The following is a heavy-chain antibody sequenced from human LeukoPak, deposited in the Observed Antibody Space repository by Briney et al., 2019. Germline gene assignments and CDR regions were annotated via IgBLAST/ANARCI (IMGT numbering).Heavy chain of an antibody. CDR3: AREGGFYRPLDY. J-gene: IGHJ4*02. Sequence: SETLSLTCAVSGVSVTSTNWWTGGHQPPGKVLEWIGEVHLDGRTNYNPSLKSRLIMSVDLPENHFSLKMTSVTAADTAVYYCAREGGFYRPLDYSGQGTLVTVSS. V-gene: IGHV4-4*02. CDR2: VHLDGRT. CDR1: GVSVTSTNW. D-gene: IGHD3-3*01.